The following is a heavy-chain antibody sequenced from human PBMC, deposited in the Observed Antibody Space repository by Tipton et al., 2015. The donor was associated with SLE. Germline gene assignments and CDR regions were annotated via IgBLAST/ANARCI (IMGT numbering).Heavy chain of an antibody. Sequence: GLVKPSETLSLTCTVSGVSISDHYWTWIRQPPGKGLEWIGTFYHTGRTYYNPSLKSRVTISTDTSRNQFSLKVISVTAADTAVYFCVRERYCSNGVCYGGNHWGQGTLVTVSS. V-gene: IGHV4-38-2*02. CDR3: VRERYCSNGVCYGGNH. J-gene: IGHJ5*02. D-gene: IGHD2-8*01. CDR2: FYHTGRT. CDR1: GVSISDHY.